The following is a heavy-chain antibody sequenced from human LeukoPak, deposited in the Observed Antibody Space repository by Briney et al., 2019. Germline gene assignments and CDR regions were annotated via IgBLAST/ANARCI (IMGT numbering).Heavy chain of an antibody. CDR3: ARDPVSSGYYYAPHWFDP. CDR1: GGTFSSYA. J-gene: IGHJ5*02. V-gene: IGHV1-69*05. Sequence: ASVKVSCKASGGTFSSYAISWVRQAPGQGLEWMGGIIPIFGTANYAQKFQGRVTITTDESTSTAYMELSSLRSEDTAVCYCARDPVSSGYYYAPHWFDPWGQGTLVTVSS. CDR2: IIPIFGTA. D-gene: IGHD3-22*01.